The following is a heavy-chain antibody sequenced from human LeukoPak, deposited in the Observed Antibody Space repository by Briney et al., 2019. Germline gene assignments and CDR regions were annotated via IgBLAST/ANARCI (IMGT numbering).Heavy chain of an antibody. CDR1: GFTFSSYW. CDR2: INGDGRDK. CDR3: ARGVDSAIDW. J-gene: IGHJ4*02. Sequence: PGGSLRLSCAASGFTFSSYWMNWVRQAPGKGLEWVANINGDGRDKYYVGSVRGRFTISRDSADNALYLQMNSLRGDDTALYHCARGVDSAIDWWGQGTLVTVSS. D-gene: IGHD3-9*01. V-gene: IGHV3-7*01.